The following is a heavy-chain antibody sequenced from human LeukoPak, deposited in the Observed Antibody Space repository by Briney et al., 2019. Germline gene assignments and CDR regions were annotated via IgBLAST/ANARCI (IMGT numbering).Heavy chain of an antibody. D-gene: IGHD2-2*01. Sequence: GESLKISSKGSGYSFTSYWIGWVRQMPGKGLEWMGIIYPGDSDTRYSPSFQGQVTISADKSISTAYLQWSSLKASDTAMYYCARRLGFYCSSTSCYVFDYWGQGTLVTVSS. CDR2: IYPGDSDT. CDR3: ARRLGFYCSSTSCYVFDY. V-gene: IGHV5-51*01. CDR1: GYSFTSYW. J-gene: IGHJ4*02.